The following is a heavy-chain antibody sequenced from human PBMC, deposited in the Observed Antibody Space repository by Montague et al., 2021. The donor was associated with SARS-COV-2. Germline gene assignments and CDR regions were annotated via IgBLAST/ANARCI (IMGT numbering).Heavy chain of an antibody. J-gene: IGHJ4*02. CDR2: IFWNDDK. CDR3: AHSPLFSSLGDFDS. D-gene: IGHD7-27*01. Sequence: PALGKPTQTLTLTCTFSGFSLISDGVGVGWIRQPPGKALEWLALIFWNDDKRYNSSLKNRLTVTKDTSKNQVVLTMTNMDPLDTGTYYCAHSPLFSSLGDFDSWGQGTLVTVAS. CDR1: GFSLISDGVG. V-gene: IGHV2-5*01.